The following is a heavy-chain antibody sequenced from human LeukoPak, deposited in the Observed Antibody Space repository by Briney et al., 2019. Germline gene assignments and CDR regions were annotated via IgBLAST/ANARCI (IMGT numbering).Heavy chain of an antibody. CDR3: ASDSPYYGMDV. CDR2: INSDGSAT. CDR1: GCPFSSYW. J-gene: IGHJ6*02. V-gene: IGHV3-74*01. Sequence: PGESLRLSCAASGCPFSSYWMHWVRKVPGKGLLWVSRINSDGSATIYADSVRGRFTISRDNAKNTLYLQMSGLRVEDTAVYHCASDSPYYGMDVWGQAPTVTVSS.